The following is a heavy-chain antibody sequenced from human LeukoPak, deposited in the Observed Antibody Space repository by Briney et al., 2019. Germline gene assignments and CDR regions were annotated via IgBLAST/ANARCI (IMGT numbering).Heavy chain of an antibody. CDR2: ISGSGGST. V-gene: IGHV3-23*01. J-gene: IGHJ4*02. D-gene: IGHD6-13*01. Sequence: GGSLRLSCAASGFTFSSYAMSRVRQAPGKGLEWVSAISGSGGSTYYADSVKGRFTISRDNSKNTLYLQMNSLRAEDTAVYYCAKSYSSSWTVDAFDYWGQGTLVTVSS. CDR3: AKSYSSSWTVDAFDY. CDR1: GFTFSSYA.